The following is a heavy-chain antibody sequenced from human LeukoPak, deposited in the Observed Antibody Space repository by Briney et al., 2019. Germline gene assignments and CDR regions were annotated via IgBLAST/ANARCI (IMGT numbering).Heavy chain of an antibody. J-gene: IGHJ4*02. V-gene: IGHV3-30-3*01. Sequence: PGGSLRLSCAASGFTFSSYAMHWVRQAPGKGLEWVAVISYDGSNKYYADSVKGRFTISRDNSKNTLYLQMNSLRAEDTAVYYCARGSGIQLCLRQFDYWGQGTLVTVSS. CDR1: GFTFSSYA. CDR2: ISYDGSNK. D-gene: IGHD5-18*01. CDR3: ARGSGIQLCLRQFDY.